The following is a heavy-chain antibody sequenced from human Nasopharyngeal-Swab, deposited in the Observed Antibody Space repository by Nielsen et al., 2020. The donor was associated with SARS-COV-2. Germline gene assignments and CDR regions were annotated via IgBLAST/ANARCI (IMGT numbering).Heavy chain of an antibody. CDR3: ARDLVLGSGSNGH. V-gene: IGHV3-74*01. D-gene: IGHD3-10*01. CDR2: INNDGSDT. CDR1: GFTFRYYA. J-gene: IGHJ4*02. Sequence: GESLKISCAASGFTFRYYAMSWVRRAPGKGLVWVSRINNDGSDTGYADFVKGRFTVSRDNAENTVYLQMNSLRVEDTAVYYCARDLVLGSGSNGHWGQGTLVTVSS.